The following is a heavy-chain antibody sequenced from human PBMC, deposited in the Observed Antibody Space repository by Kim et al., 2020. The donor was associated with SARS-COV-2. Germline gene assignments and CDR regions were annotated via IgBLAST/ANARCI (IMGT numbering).Heavy chain of an antibody. CDR3: ARDRMVSDY. J-gene: IGHJ4*02. V-gene: IGHV3-21*01. CDR2: SYQ. D-gene: IGHD3-10*01. Sequence: SYQYYADSVKGRFTISRDNAKNSLYLQMNSLRAEDTAIYYCARDRMVSDYWGQGTLVTVSS.